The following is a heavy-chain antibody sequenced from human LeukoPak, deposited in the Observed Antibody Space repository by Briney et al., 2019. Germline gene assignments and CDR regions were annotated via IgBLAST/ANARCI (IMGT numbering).Heavy chain of an antibody. CDR2: MNTKSGNT. D-gene: IGHD3-3*01. CDR1: GYTFTSYD. Sequence: ASVTVSCTASGYTFTSYDINWVRQAPGQGLEWMGWMNTKSGNTGYAQKFQGRVTMTRNTSISTAYMELSSLRSEDTAVYYCARGVYYDFWSGYSNWFDPWGQGTLVTVSS. J-gene: IGHJ5*02. V-gene: IGHV1-8*01. CDR3: ARGVYYDFWSGYSNWFDP.